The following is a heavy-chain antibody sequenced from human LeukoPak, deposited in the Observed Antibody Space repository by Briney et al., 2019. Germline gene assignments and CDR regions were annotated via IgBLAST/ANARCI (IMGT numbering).Heavy chain of an antibody. CDR2: IYHRGNT. Sequence: SETLSLTCAVSGGSISSSYWWTWVRQPPGKGLEWIGDIYHRGNTNYNPSLKSRVTISVDRSKNQFSLKLSSVTAADTAVYYCASVITIFGVVTTRGWFDPWGQGTLVTVSS. CDR3: ASVITIFGVVTTRGWFDP. CDR1: GGSISSSYW. J-gene: IGHJ5*02. D-gene: IGHD3-3*01. V-gene: IGHV4-4*02.